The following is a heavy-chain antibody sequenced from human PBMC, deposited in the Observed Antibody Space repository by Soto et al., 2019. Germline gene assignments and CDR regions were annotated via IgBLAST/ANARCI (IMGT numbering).Heavy chain of an antibody. V-gene: IGHV3-21*01. CDR1: GFNVSGYS. CDR3: ARGRGAGGGGTVFVY. D-gene: IGHD3-16*01. J-gene: IGHJ4*01. CDR2: ISRDATYR. Sequence: EIQLVESGGGLVKPGGSLRVSCAVSGFNVSGYSMSWVRQAPGKGLEWVASISRDATYRYYTDSVKGRFTISRDNAKDSLYLQMNSLRGEDTAVYFCARGRGAGGGGTVFVYWGQGTLVTVSS.